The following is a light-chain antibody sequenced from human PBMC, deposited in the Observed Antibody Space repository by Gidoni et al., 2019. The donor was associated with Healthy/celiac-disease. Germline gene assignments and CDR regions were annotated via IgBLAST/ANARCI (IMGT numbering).Light chain of an antibody. CDR3: QSYDSSLSGSV. Sequence: QSVLTQPPSVSGAPGKRVTISRTGSSSNIGAGYDVHWYQQLPGPAPKLLIYGNSNRPSVVPDRFSCSKSGTSASLAITGLQAEDEADYSCQSYDSSLSGSVFGGGTKLTVL. CDR1: SSNIGAGYD. CDR2: GNS. J-gene: IGLJ2*01. V-gene: IGLV1-40*01.